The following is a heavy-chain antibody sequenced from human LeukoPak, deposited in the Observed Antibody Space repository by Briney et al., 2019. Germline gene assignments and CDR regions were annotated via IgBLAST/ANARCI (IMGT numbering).Heavy chain of an antibody. Sequence: SETLSLTCNVSGGSISSNYWSWIRQPPGKGLEWIGYFSTSGNTNYNPSLKSRITISVGTSKNQFSLRLSSVTAADTAVYYCARRGGGSWYYYYGMDVWGQGTTVTVSS. CDR1: GGSISSNY. CDR2: FSTSGNT. J-gene: IGHJ6*02. CDR3: ARRGGGSWYYYYGMDV. V-gene: IGHV4-4*09. D-gene: IGHD6-13*01.